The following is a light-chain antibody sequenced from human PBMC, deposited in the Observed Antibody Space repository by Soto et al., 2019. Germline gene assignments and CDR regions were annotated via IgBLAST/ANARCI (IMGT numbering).Light chain of an antibody. Sequence: QSALTQPASVSGSPGQSITISCTGTSSDVGGYNYVSWYQLHTGKAPKLIIYEVNNRPSGLSNRFSGSKSGNTASLTISGLQADDEGDYYCSSYTSDTSPYVFGTGTKLTVL. CDR2: EVN. CDR3: SSYTSDTSPYV. J-gene: IGLJ1*01. V-gene: IGLV2-14*01. CDR1: SSDVGGYNY.